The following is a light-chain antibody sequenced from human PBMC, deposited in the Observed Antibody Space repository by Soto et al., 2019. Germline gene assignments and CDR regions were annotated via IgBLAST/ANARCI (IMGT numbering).Light chain of an antibody. CDR1: TSNIGSNT. CDR3: AAWDDSLNGYV. V-gene: IGLV1-44*01. Sequence: VLTQPPSASGTPGQGVPISCSGITSNIGSNTVNWYQQLPGTAPKLLIYNNNQRPSGVPDRFSGSKSGTSASLAIGGLQSEDEADYYCAAWDDSLNGYVFGTGTKLTVL. CDR2: NNN. J-gene: IGLJ1*01.